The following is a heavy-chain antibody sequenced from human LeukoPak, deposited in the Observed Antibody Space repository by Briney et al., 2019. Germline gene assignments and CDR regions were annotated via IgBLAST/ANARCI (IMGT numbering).Heavy chain of an antibody. CDR1: GFTFSSYA. CDR2: ISGSGGST. CDR3: AKPYYYDILTGYYEVGATAIDY. Sequence: GGSLRLSCAASGFTFSSYAMSWVRQAPGKGLEWVSAISGSGGSTYYADSVKGRFTISRDNSKNTLYLQINSLRAEDTAVYYFAKPYYYDILTGYYEVGATAIDYWGQGTLVTVSS. J-gene: IGHJ4*02. D-gene: IGHD3-9*01. V-gene: IGHV3-23*01.